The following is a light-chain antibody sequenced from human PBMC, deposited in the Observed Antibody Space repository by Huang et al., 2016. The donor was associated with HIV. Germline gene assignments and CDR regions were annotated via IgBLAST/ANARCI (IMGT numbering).Light chain of an antibody. CDR3: QQYGSSPMYT. V-gene: IGKV3-20*01. CDR1: QSVSSSY. J-gene: IGKJ2*01. Sequence: EIVLTQSPGTLSLSLGERATLSCRASQSVSSSYLAWYQQKPGQAPRLLIYGASSRATGSPDRFSGSGSGTDFTLTISRLEPEDFAVYYCQQYGSSPMYTFGQGTKLEIK. CDR2: GAS.